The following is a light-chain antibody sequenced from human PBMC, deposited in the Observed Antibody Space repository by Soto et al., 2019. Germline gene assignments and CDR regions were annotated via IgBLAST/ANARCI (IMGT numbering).Light chain of an antibody. V-gene: IGKV1-39*01. J-gene: IGKJ5*01. Sequence: DTQITQSPSSLSAPVGDRVIITCLASQTIYTHLNWYQQKPGKAPKLLISATAFLQSGVPSRFSGSGSGTDVTLTINSLEPEDFATYYCQQSSSSPITFGQGTRLEIK. CDR1: QTIYTH. CDR3: QQSSSSPIT. CDR2: ATA.